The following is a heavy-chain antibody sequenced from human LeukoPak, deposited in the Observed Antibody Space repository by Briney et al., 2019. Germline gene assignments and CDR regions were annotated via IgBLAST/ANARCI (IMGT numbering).Heavy chain of an antibody. CDR2: IIPIFGTA. CDR3: ARCGYSSSSAYYYYYMDV. D-gene: IGHD6-6*01. V-gene: IGHV1-69*06. J-gene: IGHJ6*03. CDR1: GGTFSSYA. Sequence: SVKVSCKASGGTFSSYAISWVRQAPGQGLEWMGGIIPIFGTANYAQKFQGRVTITADKSTSTAYMELSSLRSEDTAVYYCARCGYSSSSAYYYYYMDVWGKGTTVTVSS.